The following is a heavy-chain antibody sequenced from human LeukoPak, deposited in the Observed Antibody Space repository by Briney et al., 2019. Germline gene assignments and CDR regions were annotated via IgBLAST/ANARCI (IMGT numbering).Heavy chain of an antibody. CDR2: ISSSGSTI. CDR1: GFTFSSYE. Sequence: PGGSLRLSCAASGFTFSSYEMNWVRQAPGKGLEWVSYISSSGSTIHYADSVKGRFTISRDSAKNSLYLQMNSLRDEDTAVYYCARGRTYGLGGDCWGQGTLVTVSS. CDR3: ARGRTYGLGGDC. V-gene: IGHV3-48*03. J-gene: IGHJ4*02. D-gene: IGHD3-10*01.